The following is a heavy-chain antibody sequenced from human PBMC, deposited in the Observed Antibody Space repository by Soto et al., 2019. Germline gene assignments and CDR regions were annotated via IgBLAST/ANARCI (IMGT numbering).Heavy chain of an antibody. V-gene: IGHV4-31*03. CDR2: IYYSGST. J-gene: IGHJ6*02. CDR1: GGSISSGGYY. CDR3: ARDCVSDSADYDIWSGPLKDGMDV. Sequence: PSETLSLTCTVSGGSISSGGYYWSWIRQHPGKGLEWIGYIYYSGSTYYNPSLKSRVTISVDTSKNQFSLKLSSVTAADTAVYYCARDCVSDSADYDIWSGPLKDGMDVWGQGTTVTVSS. D-gene: IGHD3-3*01.